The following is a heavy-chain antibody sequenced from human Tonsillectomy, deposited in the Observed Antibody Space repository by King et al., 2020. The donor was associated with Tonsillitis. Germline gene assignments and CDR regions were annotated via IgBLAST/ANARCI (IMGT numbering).Heavy chain of an antibody. D-gene: IGHD2-15*01. CDR1: GGSISSYY. V-gene: IGHV4-59*01. CDR2: IYYSGST. CDR3: ARGPTGFVVVVAEIYYMDV. J-gene: IGHJ6*03. Sequence: QLQESGPGLVKPSETLSLTCTVSGGSISSYYWSWIRQPPGKGLEWIGYIYYSGSTNYNPSLKSRVTISVDTSKNQFSLKLSSVTAADTAVYYCARGPTGFVVVVAEIYYMDVWGKGTTVTVSS.